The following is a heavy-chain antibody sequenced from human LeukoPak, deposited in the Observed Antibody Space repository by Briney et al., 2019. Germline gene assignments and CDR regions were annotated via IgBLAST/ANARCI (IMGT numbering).Heavy chain of an antibody. V-gene: IGHV4-39*07. CDR3: ARKTPNYSHFDY. CDR2: IYYSGST. D-gene: IGHD5-24*01. J-gene: IGHJ4*02. CDR1: GGSISSSSYY. Sequence: SETLSLTCTVSGGSISSSSYYWGWIRQPPGKGLEWIGSIYYSGSTYYNPSLKSRVTISVDTSKNQFSLKLSSVTAADTAVYYCARKTPNYSHFDYWGQGTLVTVSS.